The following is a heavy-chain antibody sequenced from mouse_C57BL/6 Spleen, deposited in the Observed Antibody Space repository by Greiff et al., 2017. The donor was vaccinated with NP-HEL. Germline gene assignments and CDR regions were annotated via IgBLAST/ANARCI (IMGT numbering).Heavy chain of an antibody. Sequence: DVKLVESEGGLVQPGSSMKLSCTASGFTFSDYYMAWVRQVPEKGLEWVANINYDGSSTYYLDSLKSRFIISRDNAKNILYLQMSSLKSEDTATYYCARDSNEYYFDYWGQGTTLTVSS. CDR1: GFTFSDYY. D-gene: IGHD2-5*01. J-gene: IGHJ2*01. CDR2: INYDGSST. V-gene: IGHV5-16*01. CDR3: ARDSNEYYFDY.